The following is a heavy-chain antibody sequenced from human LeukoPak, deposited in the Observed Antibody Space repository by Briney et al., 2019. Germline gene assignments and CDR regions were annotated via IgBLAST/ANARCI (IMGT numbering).Heavy chain of an antibody. D-gene: IGHD3-10*01. J-gene: IGHJ4*02. CDR1: GFTFSGSE. Sequence: PGGSLRLSCEAAGFTFSGSEMNWVRQAPGKGLEWVSYISSGGSSTYYADSVKGRFTISRDNAKNSLFLQMNSLRAEDTAVYYCARPGRSVTQGYWGQGNLVTVSS. CDR3: ARPGRSVTQGY. CDR2: ISSGGSST. V-gene: IGHV3-48*03.